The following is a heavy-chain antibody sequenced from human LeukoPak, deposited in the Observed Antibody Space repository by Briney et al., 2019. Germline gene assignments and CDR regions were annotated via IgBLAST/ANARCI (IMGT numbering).Heavy chain of an antibody. J-gene: IGHJ4*01. V-gene: IGHV5-51*01. Sequence: RGESLKISCKGSGYSFTSYWIGWVRQLHGKGLEWMGIIYPGDSDTRYSPSFQGQVTISADKSISTGYLQWSSLKASDTVMYYCARMGASYFDYWGHGTLVTVSS. D-gene: IGHD1-26*01. CDR2: IYPGDSDT. CDR1: GYSFTSYW. CDR3: ARMGASYFDY.